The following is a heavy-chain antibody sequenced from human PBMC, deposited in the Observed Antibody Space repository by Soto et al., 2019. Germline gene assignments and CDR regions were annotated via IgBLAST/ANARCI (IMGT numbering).Heavy chain of an antibody. J-gene: IGHJ6*02. CDR2: IYYSGST. Sequence: PSETLSLTCTVSGGSISSYYWSWIRQPPGKGLEWIGYIYYSGSTNYNPSLKSRVTISVDTSKNQFSLKLSSVTAADTAVYYCARDYGGVSSTQAYYYGMDVWGQGTTVTVS. CDR1: GGSISSYY. V-gene: IGHV4-59*01. D-gene: IGHD3-16*01. CDR3: ARDYGGVSSTQAYYYGMDV.